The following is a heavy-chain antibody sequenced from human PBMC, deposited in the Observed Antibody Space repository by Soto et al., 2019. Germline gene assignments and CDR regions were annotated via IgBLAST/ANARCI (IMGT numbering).Heavy chain of an antibody. J-gene: IGHJ6*03. D-gene: IGHD3-3*01. CDR3: ARVAVRFLEWLLYDGEADYYYYMDV. CDR1: GGSISSGGYY. V-gene: IGHV4-31*03. CDR2: IYYSGST. Sequence: PSETLSLTCTVSGGSISSGGYYWSWIRQHPGKGLEWIGYIYYSGSTYYNPSLKSRVTISLDTSKNQFSLKLSSVTAADTAVYYCARVAVRFLEWLLYDGEADYYYYMDVWGKGTTVTVSS.